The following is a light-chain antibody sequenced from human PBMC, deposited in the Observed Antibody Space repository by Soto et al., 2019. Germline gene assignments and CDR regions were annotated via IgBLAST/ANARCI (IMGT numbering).Light chain of an antibody. V-gene: IGLV2-14*03. Sequence: QSALTQPASVSGSPGQSIAVSCSGTSSDIGAYIHVSWYQQHPGKAPKLMIYDVSNRPSGVSDRFSGSKSGNTASLTISGLQAEDEADYYCTSYTTSGTHVFGAGTKLTVL. CDR1: SSDIGAYIH. CDR3: TSYTTSGTHV. CDR2: DVS. J-gene: IGLJ1*01.